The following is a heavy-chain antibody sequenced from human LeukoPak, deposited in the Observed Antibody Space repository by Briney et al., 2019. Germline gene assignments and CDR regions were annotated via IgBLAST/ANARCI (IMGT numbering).Heavy chain of an antibody. D-gene: IGHD3-16*01. CDR3: ARAGSPMGAVDY. V-gene: IGHV4-34*01. Sequence: TSETLSLTCAVYGGSFSGYYWSWIRQPPGKGLEWIGEINHSGSTSYNPSLKSRVTISVDTSKNQFSLKLSSVTAADTAVYYCARAGSPMGAVDYWGQGTLVTVSS. CDR1: GGSFSGYY. J-gene: IGHJ4*02. CDR2: INHSGST.